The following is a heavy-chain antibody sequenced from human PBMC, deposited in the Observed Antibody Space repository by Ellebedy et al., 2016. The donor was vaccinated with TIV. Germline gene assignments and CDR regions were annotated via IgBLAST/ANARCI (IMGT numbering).Heavy chain of an antibody. CDR3: ARLEYQLPNPFQY. CDR2: IYYTGSG. V-gene: IGHV4-39*01. Sequence: MPSETLSLTCTVSGGSITSSRHHWGGIRQPPGKGLEWIGTIYYTGSGYYNPSLKSRVTIFIDTSKNQFSLKLTSVTAADTAVYYCARLEYQLPNPFQYWGRGTLVSVSS. D-gene: IGHD2-2*01. J-gene: IGHJ4*02. CDR1: GGSITSSRHH.